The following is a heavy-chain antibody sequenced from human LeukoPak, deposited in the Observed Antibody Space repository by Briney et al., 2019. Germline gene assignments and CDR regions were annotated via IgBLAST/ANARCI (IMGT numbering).Heavy chain of an antibody. CDR2: ISYDGSNK. V-gene: IGHV3-30*04. CDR1: GFTFSSYA. CDR3: ARDGGKDYGDYVGRWDFDY. D-gene: IGHD4-17*01. J-gene: IGHJ4*02. Sequence: GRSLRLSCAASGFTFSSYAMHWVRQAPGKGLEWVAVISYDGSNKYYADSVKGRFTISRDNSKNTLYLQMNSLRAEDTAVYYCARDGGKDYGDYVGRWDFDYWGQGTLVTVSS.